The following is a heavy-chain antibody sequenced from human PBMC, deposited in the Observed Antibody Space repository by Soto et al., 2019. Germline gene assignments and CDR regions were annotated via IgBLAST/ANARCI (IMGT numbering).Heavy chain of an antibody. V-gene: IGHV1-18*01. J-gene: IGHJ6*02. CDR1: GYTFTSYG. CDR2: ISAYNGNT. D-gene: IGHD2-2*02. CDR3: AREALGYCSSTSCYMEVSYYYGMDV. Sequence: ASVKGSCKASGYTFTSYGISWVRPAPGQGLEWMGWISAYNGNTNYAQKLQGRVTMTTDTSTSTAYMELRSLRSDDTAVYYCAREALGYCSSTSCYMEVSYYYGMDVWGQGTTVTVSS.